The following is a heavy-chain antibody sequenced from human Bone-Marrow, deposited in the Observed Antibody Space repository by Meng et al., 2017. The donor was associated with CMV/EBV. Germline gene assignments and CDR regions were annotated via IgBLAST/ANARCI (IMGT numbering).Heavy chain of an antibody. CDR2: ISSSSSYI. CDR1: GFTFSSYS. J-gene: IGHJ6*02. CDR3: ARGPPYYVIYYGMDV. D-gene: IGHD3-22*01. Sequence: GGSLRLSCAASGFTFSSYSMNWVRQAPGKGLEWVSSISSSSSYIYYADSVKGRFTISRDNAKNSMYLQMNSLRAEDTAVYYCARGPPYYVIYYGMDVWGQGTTVTFSS. V-gene: IGHV3-21*01.